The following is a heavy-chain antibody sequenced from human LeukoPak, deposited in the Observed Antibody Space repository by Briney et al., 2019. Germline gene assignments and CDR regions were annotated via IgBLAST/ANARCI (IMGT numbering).Heavy chain of an antibody. D-gene: IGHD6-6*01. CDR3: ARDSGYSSSSGFDY. CDR2: ISSSSSYI. V-gene: IGHV3-21*01. CDR1: GFTFSSYS. Sequence: SGGPLRLSCAASGFTFSSYSMNWVRQAPGKGLEWVSSISSSSSYIYYADSVEGRFTISRDNAKNSLYLQMNSLRAEDTAVYCCARDSGYSSSSGFDYWGQGTLVTVSS. J-gene: IGHJ4*02.